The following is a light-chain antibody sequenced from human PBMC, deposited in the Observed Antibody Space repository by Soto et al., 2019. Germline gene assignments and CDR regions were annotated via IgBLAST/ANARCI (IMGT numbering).Light chain of an antibody. CDR2: GAS. CDR3: QKYDSAPWT. J-gene: IGKJ1*01. Sequence: EIQMTQSPSSLSASVGERVTITCRTSQGISNDLAWYQQKPGKVPKLLIYGASTLQSGVPSRLSGSGSGTEFTLIINSPQPEDVATYYFQKYDSAPWTFGKGNNVEI. CDR1: QGISND. V-gene: IGKV1-27*01.